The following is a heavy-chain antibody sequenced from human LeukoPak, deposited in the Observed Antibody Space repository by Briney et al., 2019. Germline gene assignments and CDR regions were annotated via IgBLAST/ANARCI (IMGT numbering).Heavy chain of an antibody. J-gene: IGHJ4*02. CDR1: GFTFSNYW. V-gene: IGHV3-74*01. D-gene: IGHD6-13*01. CDR2: INSDESST. CDR3: ARQNYGSPDF. Sequence: GGSLRLSCAASGFTFSNYWMHWVRQAPGKGLVWVSRINSDESSTTYADSVKGRFTISRDNAKNTLYLQMNSLRAEDTAIYYCARQNYGSPDFWGQGTLVTVSS.